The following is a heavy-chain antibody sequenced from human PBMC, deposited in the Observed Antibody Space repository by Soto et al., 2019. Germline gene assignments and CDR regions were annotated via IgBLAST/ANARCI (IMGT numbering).Heavy chain of an antibody. J-gene: IGHJ6*04. V-gene: IGHV3-53*01. CDR1: GFTVSSNY. CDR2: IYSGGST. Sequence: GGSLRLSCAASGFTVSSNYMSWVRQAPGKGLEWVSVIYSGGSTYYADSVKGRFTISRDNSKNTLYLQMNSLRAEDTAVYYCARDSTSGGWSPYYYYGMDVWGKGTTVTVSS. D-gene: IGHD6-19*01. CDR3: ARDSTSGGWSPYYYYGMDV.